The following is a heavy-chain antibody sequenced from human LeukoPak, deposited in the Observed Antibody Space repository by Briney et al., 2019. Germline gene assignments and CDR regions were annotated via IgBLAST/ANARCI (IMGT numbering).Heavy chain of an antibody. D-gene: IGHD2-8*01. CDR3: AKDADLETNFPYYFDY. J-gene: IGHJ4*02. CDR2: ISANDGST. V-gene: IGHV3-23*01. Sequence: GGSLRLSCAASGFTFSSYAMNWVRQAPGKGLEWVSFISANDGSTHYADSVKGRFTISRDDSTNTVYLQMNSLKTEDTATYYCAKDADLETNFPYYFDYWGQGSVVTV. CDR1: GFTFSSYA.